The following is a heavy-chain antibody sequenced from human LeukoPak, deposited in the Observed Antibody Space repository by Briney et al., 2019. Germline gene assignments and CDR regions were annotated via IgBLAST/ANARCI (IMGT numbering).Heavy chain of an antibody. V-gene: IGHV3-23*01. CDR3: AKGHDYYYDSSGYGEYYYYGMDV. CDR2: ISGSGGST. D-gene: IGHD3-22*01. Sequence: GGSLRLSCAASGFTFSSYAMSWVRQAPGKGLEWVSAISGSGGSTYYADSVKGRLTISRDNSKNTLYLQMNSLRAEDTAVYYCAKGHDYYYDSSGYGEYYYYGMDVWGQGTTVTVSS. CDR1: GFTFSSYA. J-gene: IGHJ6*02.